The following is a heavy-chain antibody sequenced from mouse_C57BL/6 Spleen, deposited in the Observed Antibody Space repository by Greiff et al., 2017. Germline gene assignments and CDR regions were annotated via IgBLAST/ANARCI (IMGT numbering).Heavy chain of an antibody. CDR3: AMGEDPGYAMDY. CDR2: ILPGSGST. CDR1: GYTFTGYW. D-gene: IGHD2-3*01. V-gene: IGHV1-9*01. Sequence: LVEPGAELMKPGASVKLSCKATGYTFTGYWIEWVKQRPGHGLEWIGEILPGSGSTTYNEKFKGKATLTADTSSNPAYMQLSSLTTEDSAIYYCAMGEDPGYAMDYWGQGTSVTVSS. J-gene: IGHJ4*01.